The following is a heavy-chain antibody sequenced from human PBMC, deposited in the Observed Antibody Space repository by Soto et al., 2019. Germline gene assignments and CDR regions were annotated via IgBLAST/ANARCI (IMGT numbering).Heavy chain of an antibody. CDR1: GGSIISGGYY. V-gene: IGHV4-31*03. CDR3: ARISGKVRYYDFWSGSRYFDY. D-gene: IGHD3-3*01. J-gene: IGHJ4*02. Sequence: SETLSLTCTVSGGSIISGGYYWNWIRQHPGKGLEWIGYIYYSGSTYYNPSLKSRVTISVDTSKNQFSLKLSSVTAADTAVYYCARISGKVRYYDFWSGSRYFDYWGQGTLVTVSS. CDR2: IYYSGST.